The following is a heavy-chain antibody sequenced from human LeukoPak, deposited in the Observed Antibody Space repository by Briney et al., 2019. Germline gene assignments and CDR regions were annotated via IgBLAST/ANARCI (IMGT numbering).Heavy chain of an antibody. CDR2: ISGDGGST. D-gene: IGHD2-2*01. Sequence: GGSLRLSCAASGFTFDDYAMHWVRQAPGKGLEWVSLISGDGGSTYYADSVKGRFTISRDNSKNSLYLQMNSLRTEDTALYYCAKDKWKELVPAEYYYYMDVWGKGTTVTVSS. J-gene: IGHJ6*03. V-gene: IGHV3-43*02. CDR1: GFTFDDYA. CDR3: AKDKWKELVPAEYYYYMDV.